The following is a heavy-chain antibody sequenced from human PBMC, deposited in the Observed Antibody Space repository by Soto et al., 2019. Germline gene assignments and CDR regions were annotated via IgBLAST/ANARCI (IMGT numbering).Heavy chain of an antibody. CDR1: GFIFTSYW. J-gene: IGHJ4*02. CDR3: ARVRYYDRNFDY. V-gene: IGHV3-7*05. CDR2: IKHDGNEK. Sequence: EVQVVDSGGGLVQPGGSLRLSCAASGFIFTSYWMSWVRQAPGKGLEWVASIKHDGNEKYYVDPVKGRFTNSRDNAKNSVYLQMNSLRAEDTAVYYCARVRYYDRNFDYWGQGTLVTVSS. D-gene: IGHD3-16*01.